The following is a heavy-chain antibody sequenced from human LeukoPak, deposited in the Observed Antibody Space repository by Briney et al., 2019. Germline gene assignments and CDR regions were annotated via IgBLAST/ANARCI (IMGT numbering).Heavy chain of an antibody. J-gene: IGHJ4*02. Sequence: SETLSLTCAVYGGSVSGYYWSWIRQPPGKGLEWIGEINHSGSTNYNPSLKSRVTISVDTSKNQFSLKLSSVTAADTAVYYCARDQYSYGSGSHNFDYWGQGTLVTVSS. D-gene: IGHD3-10*01. V-gene: IGHV4-34*01. CDR2: INHSGST. CDR1: GGSVSGYY. CDR3: ARDQYSYGSGSHNFDY.